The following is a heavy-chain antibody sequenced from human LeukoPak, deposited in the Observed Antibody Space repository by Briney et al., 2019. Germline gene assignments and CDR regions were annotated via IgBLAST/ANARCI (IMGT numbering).Heavy chain of an antibody. CDR1: GFTFSSYS. CDR2: ISSSSSYI. D-gene: IGHD3-10*01. Sequence: GGSLRLSCAASGFTFSSYSMNWVRQAPGKGLEWVSSISSSSSYIYYADSVKGRFTISRDNAKNSLYLQMNSLRAEDTAVYYCARDSSRGLVDYFGYWGQGTLVTVSS. V-gene: IGHV3-21*01. CDR3: ARDSSRGLVDYFGY. J-gene: IGHJ4*02.